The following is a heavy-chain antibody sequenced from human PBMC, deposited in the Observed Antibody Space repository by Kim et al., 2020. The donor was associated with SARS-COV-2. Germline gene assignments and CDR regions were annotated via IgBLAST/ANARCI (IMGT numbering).Heavy chain of an antibody. J-gene: IGHJ5*02. CDR1: GGSISSSSYY. Sequence: SETLSLTCTVSGGSISSSSYYWGWIRQPPGKGLEWIGSIYYSGSTYYNPSLKSRVTISVDTSKNQFSLKLSSVTAADTAVYYCVRLGRGTPNWFDPWGQGTLVTVSS. D-gene: IGHD1-1*01. V-gene: IGHV4-39*01. CDR2: IYYSGST. CDR3: VRLGRGTPNWFDP.